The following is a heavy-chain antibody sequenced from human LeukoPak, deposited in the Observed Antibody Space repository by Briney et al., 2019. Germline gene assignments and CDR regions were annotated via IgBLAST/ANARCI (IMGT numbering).Heavy chain of an antibody. CDR1: GYTFTSYD. J-gene: IGHJ4*02. D-gene: IGHD2-15*01. CDR3: ARGRVVEVAAMGYYFDY. V-gene: IGHV1-8*01. Sequence: ASVKVSCKASGYTFTSYDINWVRQATGQGLEWMGWMNPNSGNTGYAQKFQGRVTMTRNTSISTAYMELSSLRSEDTAVYYCARGRVVEVAAMGYYFDYWGQGTLVTVSS. CDR2: MNPNSGNT.